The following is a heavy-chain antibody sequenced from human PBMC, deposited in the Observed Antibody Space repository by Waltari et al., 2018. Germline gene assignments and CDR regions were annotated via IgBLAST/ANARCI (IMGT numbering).Heavy chain of an antibody. J-gene: IGHJ3*02. CDR3: ARVLMNDAFDI. V-gene: IGHV1-2*02. Sequence: QVQLVQSGAEGKKPGASVKVSCKASGSSSIDYYIHWVRQAPGQGLEWMGWINPKNGVRKFTQKFQGRVTMTRDTTISTAYMELSSLRSDDTAVYYCARVLMNDAFDIWGPGTMVTVSS. CDR2: INPKNGVR. CDR1: GSSSIDYY.